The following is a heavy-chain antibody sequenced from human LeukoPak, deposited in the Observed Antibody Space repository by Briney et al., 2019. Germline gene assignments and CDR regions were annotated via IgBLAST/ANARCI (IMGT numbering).Heavy chain of an antibody. J-gene: IGHJ5*01. CDR2: ISSSSTYI. CDR3: ARDRVVSGRFGEVAS. V-gene: IGHV3-21*01. CDR1: GFTFSSYS. D-gene: IGHD3-10*01. Sequence: PGGSLRLSCAASGFTFSSYSMNWVRQAPGKGLEWVSFISSSSTYIYYADSVKGRFTISRDDAKNSLYLQMSSLRADDTAVYYCARDRVVSGRFGEVASWGQGTPVTVSS.